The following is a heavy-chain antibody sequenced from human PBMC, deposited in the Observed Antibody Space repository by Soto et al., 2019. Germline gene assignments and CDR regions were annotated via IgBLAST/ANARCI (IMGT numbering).Heavy chain of an antibody. V-gene: IGHV4-39*01. CDR3: ARHGKVLRHFDWFWGTVDY. CDR1: GGSISSSSYY. J-gene: IGHJ4*02. CDR2: IYYSGST. D-gene: IGHD3-9*01. Sequence: PSETLSLTCTVSGGSISSSSYYWGWIRQPPGKGLEWIGSIYYSGSTYYNPSLKSRVTISVDTSKNQFSLRLSSVTAADTAVYYCARHGKVLRHFDWFWGTVDYWGQGTLVTVSS.